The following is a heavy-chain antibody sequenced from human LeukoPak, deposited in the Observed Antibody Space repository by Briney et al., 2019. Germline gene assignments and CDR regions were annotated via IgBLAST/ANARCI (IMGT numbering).Heavy chain of an antibody. CDR3: AKVPYYDSSGYIDY. J-gene: IGHJ4*02. CDR2: VSGGGGST. V-gene: IGHV3-23*01. CDR1: GFTFSSYA. Sequence: PGGSLRLSCAASGFTFSSYAMSWVRQAPGKGLEWVSAVSGGGGSTYYADSVEGRFTISRDNSKNTLYLQMNSLRAEDTAVYYCAKVPYYDSSGYIDYWGQGTLVTVSS. D-gene: IGHD3-22*01.